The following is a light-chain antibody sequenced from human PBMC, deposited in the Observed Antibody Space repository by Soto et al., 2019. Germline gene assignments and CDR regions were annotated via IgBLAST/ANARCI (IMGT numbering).Light chain of an antibody. J-gene: IGKJ1*01. V-gene: IGKV1-12*01. CDR1: QGISSW. Sequence: SSVSASVGDRVTITCRASQGISSWLAWYQQKAGKAPKLLIYGASSLQSGVPSRFSGSGSGTDFTLTISSLAPEDFAVYYCQQRSNWPPWTFGQGTKVDIK. CDR2: GAS. CDR3: QQRSNWPPWT.